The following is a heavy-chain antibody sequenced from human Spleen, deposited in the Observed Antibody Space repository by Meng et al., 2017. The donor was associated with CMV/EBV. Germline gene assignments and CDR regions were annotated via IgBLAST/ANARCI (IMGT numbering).Heavy chain of an antibody. CDR2: ISWDGGST. D-gene: IGHD3-3*01. J-gene: IGHJ4*02. CDR1: GFTFDDYT. Sequence: GESLKISCAVSGFTFDDYTMHWVRQVPGKGLEWVSLISWDGGSTFYADSVRGRFTISRDNSKNSLYLQMNSLKNEDTALYYCVRSLGWLDHLLYWGQGTRVTVSS. CDR3: VRSLGWLDHLLY. V-gene: IGHV3-43*01.